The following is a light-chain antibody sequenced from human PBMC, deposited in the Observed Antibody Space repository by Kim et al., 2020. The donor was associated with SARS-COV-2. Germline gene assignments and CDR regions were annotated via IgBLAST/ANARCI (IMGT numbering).Light chain of an antibody. V-gene: IGKV1-9*01. Sequence: IQLTQSPSSLSASVGDRVTITCRASQGIGSHLAWYQQRPGKAPNLLIYVASPLQSGVPSRFSGSGSGTDFTLTISSLQPEDSATYYWQHLYGYPPTFGQGTRLEIK. J-gene: IGKJ5*01. CDR2: VAS. CDR1: QGIGSH. CDR3: QHLYGYPPT.